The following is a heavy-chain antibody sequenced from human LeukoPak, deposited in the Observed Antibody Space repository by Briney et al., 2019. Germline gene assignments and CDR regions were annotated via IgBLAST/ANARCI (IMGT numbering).Heavy chain of an antibody. D-gene: IGHD3-22*01. CDR3: ARHYHDSSGYSYYFDY. Sequence: SETLSLTCTVSGGSISSSAHYWGYIRQPPGKGLEWIGYVYYSGRTYYNPSLKSRVTISVDTSKNQFSLKMSSVTAADTAVYYCARHYHDSSGYSYYFDYWGQGTLVTVSS. V-gene: IGHV4-39*01. J-gene: IGHJ4*02. CDR2: VYYSGRT. CDR1: GGSISSSAHY.